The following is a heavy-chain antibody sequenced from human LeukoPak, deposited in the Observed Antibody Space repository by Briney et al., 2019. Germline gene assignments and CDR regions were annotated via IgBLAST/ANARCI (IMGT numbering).Heavy chain of an antibody. CDR3: ARGLVPAAHYYYYYMDV. V-gene: IGHV4-39*07. CDR2: IYYSGST. Sequence: SETLSLTCTVSGGSISSSSYYWGWIRQPPGKGLEWIVSIYYSGSTYYNPSLKSRVTISVDTSKNQFSLKLSSVTAADTAVYYCARGLVPAAHYYYYYMDVWGKGTTVTVSS. CDR1: GGSISSSSYY. D-gene: IGHD2-2*01. J-gene: IGHJ6*03.